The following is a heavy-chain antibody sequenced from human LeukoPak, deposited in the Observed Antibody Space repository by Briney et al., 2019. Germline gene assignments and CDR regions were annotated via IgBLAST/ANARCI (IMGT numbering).Heavy chain of an antibody. CDR3: ARGNYDYVWGSYRSRRDFDY. CDR2: MNPNSGNT. CDR1: GYTFTSYD. Sequence: ASVKVSCKASGYTFTSYDINWVRQATGQGLEWMGWMNPNSGNTGYAQKFQGRVTMTRNTSIGTAYMELSSLRSEDTAVYYCARGNYDYVWGSYRSRRDFDYWGQGTLVTVSS. D-gene: IGHD3-16*02. V-gene: IGHV1-8*01. J-gene: IGHJ4*02.